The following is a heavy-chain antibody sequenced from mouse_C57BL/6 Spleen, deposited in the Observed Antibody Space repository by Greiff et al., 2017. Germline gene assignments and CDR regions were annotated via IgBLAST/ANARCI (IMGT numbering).Heavy chain of an antibody. CDR3: ARHEHQAPYYEAMDH. D-gene: IGHD2-10*01. J-gene: IGHJ4*01. CDR2: FYPGSGSI. V-gene: IGHV1-62-2*01. CDR1: GYTCTEYT. Sequence: QVQLQQSRAELVKPGASVKLSCKASGYTCTEYTIHWVKQRSGQGLEWIGWFYPGSGSIKYNEKFKDKATLTADKSSSTVYMELSRLTSEDSAVYFCARHEHQAPYYEAMDHWGQGTSATVSS.